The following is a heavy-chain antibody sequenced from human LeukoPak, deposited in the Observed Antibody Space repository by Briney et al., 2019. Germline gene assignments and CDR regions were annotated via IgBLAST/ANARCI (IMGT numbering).Heavy chain of an antibody. Sequence: SETLSLTCTVSGGSIASTSHYWAWIRQPPGKGLEWIGYMYYSGTPYYNPSLKSRVTISVDTPKNQFSLSLTSVTAADTALYYCARSLTGYTYGFDVWGQGTMVTVFS. J-gene: IGHJ3*01. CDR3: ARSLTGYTYGFDV. V-gene: IGHV4-39*01. D-gene: IGHD6-13*01. CDR1: GGSIASTSHY. CDR2: MYYSGTP.